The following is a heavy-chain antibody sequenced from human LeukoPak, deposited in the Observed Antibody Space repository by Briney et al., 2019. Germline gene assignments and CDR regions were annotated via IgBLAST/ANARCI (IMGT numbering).Heavy chain of an antibody. CDR2: ISYDGTEK. V-gene: IGHV3-30*04. D-gene: IGHD2-15*01. CDR3: ARDNRYCSTGSCYFGDYYYYYMDV. CDR1: GFTFSGYA. J-gene: IGHJ6*03. Sequence: GGSLRLSCAASGFTFSGYAINWVRQAPGKGLEWVAIISYDGTEKYADSVKGRFTISRDNSKNTLFLQISSLRLEDTATYYCARDNRYCSTGSCYFGDYYYYYMDVWGKGTPVRLSS.